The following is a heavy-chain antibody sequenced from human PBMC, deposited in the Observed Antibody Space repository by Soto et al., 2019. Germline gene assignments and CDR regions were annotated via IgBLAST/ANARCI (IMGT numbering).Heavy chain of an antibody. CDR2: IYYSGST. Sequence: EGLSVTCPVSGGSISSYYWSWIRQPPGKGLEWIGYIYYSGSTNYNPSLKSRVTISVDTSKNQFSLKLSYVTAADTAVYYCARDIRVAARPGWFDPWGQGTPVTV. D-gene: IGHD6-6*01. CDR3: ARDIRVAARPGWFDP. CDR1: GGSISSYY. J-gene: IGHJ5*02. V-gene: IGHV4-59*01.